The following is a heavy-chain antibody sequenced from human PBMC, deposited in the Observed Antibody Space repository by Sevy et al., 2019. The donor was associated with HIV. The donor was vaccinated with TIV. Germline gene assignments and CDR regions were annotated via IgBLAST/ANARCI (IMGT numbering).Heavy chain of an antibody. V-gene: IGHV3-21*01. D-gene: IGHD3-16*01. CDR1: GFTFSSYR. CDR3: ARAVMEMSTWRSDY. J-gene: IGHJ4*02. CDR2: ISSSSDYI. Sequence: GGSLRLSCAASGFTFSSYRMTWVRQAPGKGLEWVSCISSSSDYINYADSVKGRFTISRDNAKNLLYLQMDSLRAEDTAVYYCARAVMEMSTWRSDYWGQGTLVTVSS.